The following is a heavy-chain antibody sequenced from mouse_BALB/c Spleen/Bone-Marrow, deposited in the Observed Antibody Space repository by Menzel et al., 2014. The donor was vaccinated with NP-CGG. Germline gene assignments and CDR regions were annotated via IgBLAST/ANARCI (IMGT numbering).Heavy chain of an antibody. Sequence: EVQVVESGGGLVKPGGSLKLSCAASGFAFSTYDMSWVCQTPEKRLEWVATISSGGSYTYYPDSVKGRFTVSRDNVRNTPYLQMSSLRSEDTALYYCARLDGYPHWHFDVWGAGTTVTVSS. J-gene: IGHJ1*01. D-gene: IGHD2-3*01. CDR2: ISSGGSYT. CDR1: GFAFSTYD. V-gene: IGHV5-9*02. CDR3: ARLDGYPHWHFDV.